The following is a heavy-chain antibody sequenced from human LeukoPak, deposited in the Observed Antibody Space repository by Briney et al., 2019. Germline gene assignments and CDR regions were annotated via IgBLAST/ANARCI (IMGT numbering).Heavy chain of an antibody. J-gene: IGHJ4*02. D-gene: IGHD7-27*01. CDR1: GITFSSYG. CDR3: ARDLNWETY. Sequence: GGSLRLSCAASGITFSSYGMHWVRQAPGKGLEWVANIKTDGSQIYYVDSVKGRFTISRDNAKNSLYLQMNSLRAEDTAVYYCARDLNWETYWGQGTLVSVSS. CDR2: IKTDGSQI. V-gene: IGHV3-7*01.